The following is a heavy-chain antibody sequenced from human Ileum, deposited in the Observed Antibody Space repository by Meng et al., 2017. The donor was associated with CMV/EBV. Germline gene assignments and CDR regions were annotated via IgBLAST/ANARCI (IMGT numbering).Heavy chain of an antibody. J-gene: IGHJ4*02. CDR1: GFAFSDYY. V-gene: IGHV3-11*04. CDR3: AKTRETFGESH. Sequence: LSCAASGFAFSDYYMGWIRQAPGKGLEWFSYISGSGNTIYLADSVKGRFTISRDNTKNSLYLQMNSLRAGDTAVYYCAKTRETFGESHWGQGTLVTVSS. D-gene: IGHD3-10*01. CDR2: ISGSGNTI.